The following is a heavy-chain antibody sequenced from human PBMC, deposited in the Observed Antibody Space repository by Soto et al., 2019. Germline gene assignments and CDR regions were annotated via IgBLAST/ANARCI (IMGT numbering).Heavy chain of an antibody. V-gene: IGHV3-11*05. CDR3: ARDRGAVTGQYFDY. CDR2: ISSSGTSA. Sequence: PGGSLRLSCAASGFTLVAVNLSGFGQAPNKGLEYISYISSSGTSANYADSVKGRFTISRDNAKNSLYLQMNSLRAEDTAVYYCARDRGAVTGQYFDYWGQGALVTVSS. D-gene: IGHD6-19*01. J-gene: IGHJ4*02. CDR1: GFTLVAVN.